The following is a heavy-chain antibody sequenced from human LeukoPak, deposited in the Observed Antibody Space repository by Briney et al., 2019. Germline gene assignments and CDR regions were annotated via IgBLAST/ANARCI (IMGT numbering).Heavy chain of an antibody. D-gene: IGHD6-13*01. CDR3: ARRAYSSSWATIDY. V-gene: IGHV4-39*07. CDR2: IYYSGST. J-gene: IGHJ4*02. CDR1: GGSISSSSYY. Sequence: SETLSLTCTVSGGSISSSSYYWGWLRQPPGKGLEWIGSIYYSGSTYYNPSLKSRVTISVDTSKNQFSLKLSSVTAADTAVYYCARRAYSSSWATIDYWGQGTLVTVSS.